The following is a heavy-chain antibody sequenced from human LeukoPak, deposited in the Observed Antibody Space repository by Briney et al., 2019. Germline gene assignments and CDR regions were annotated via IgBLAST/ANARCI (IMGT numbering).Heavy chain of an antibody. Sequence: PGGSLRLSCAASGFTFGSYWMSWVRQAPGKGLEWVANIKQDGSEKYYVDSVKGRFTISRDNAKNSLYLQMNSLRAEDTAVYYCARDYYDSSGYYHVGYFDYWGQGTLVTVSS. CDR3: ARDYYDSSGYYHVGYFDY. V-gene: IGHV3-7*01. J-gene: IGHJ4*02. CDR1: GFTFGSYW. CDR2: IKQDGSEK. D-gene: IGHD3-22*01.